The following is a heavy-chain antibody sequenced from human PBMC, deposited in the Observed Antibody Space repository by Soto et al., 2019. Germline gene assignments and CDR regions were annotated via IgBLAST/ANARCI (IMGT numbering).Heavy chain of an antibody. Sequence: SGGSLRLSCAASGFTFSSYWMSWVRQAPGKGLEWVANIKQDGSEKYYVDSVKGRFTISRDNAKNSLYLQMNSLRAEDTAVYYCARALYYYDSENWFDTWGQGTLVTVSS. CDR2: IKQDGSEK. CDR1: GFTFSSYW. V-gene: IGHV3-7*03. D-gene: IGHD3-22*01. CDR3: ARALYYYDSENWFDT. J-gene: IGHJ5*02.